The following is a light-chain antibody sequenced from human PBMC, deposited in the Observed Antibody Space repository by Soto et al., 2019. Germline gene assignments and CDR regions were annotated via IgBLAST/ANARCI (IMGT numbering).Light chain of an antibody. J-gene: IGKJ4*01. CDR3: QQYDSYPLT. CDR1: QSINNL. CDR2: DVS. V-gene: IGKV1-5*01. Sequence: DVQMPQSHSTLSASVGDRVTITCRASQSINNLLAWYQQKPGKAPKFLIYDVSTLESGVPSRFSGSGSGTEFTRTISSLQPEDFATYYCQQYDSYPLTFGGGTKVDNK.